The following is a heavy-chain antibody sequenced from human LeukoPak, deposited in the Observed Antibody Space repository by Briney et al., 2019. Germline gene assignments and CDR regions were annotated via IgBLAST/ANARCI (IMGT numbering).Heavy chain of an antibody. D-gene: IGHD6-13*01. CDR3: ARGPSSSGFDY. V-gene: IGHV3-11*06. Sequence: GGSLRLFCAASGFTFSDYYMSWIRQAPGKGLEWVSYISSSSSYTNYADSVKGRFTISRDNAKNSLYLQMNSLRAEDTAVYYCARGPSSSGFDYWGQGTLVTVSS. J-gene: IGHJ4*02. CDR2: ISSSSSYT. CDR1: GFTFSDYY.